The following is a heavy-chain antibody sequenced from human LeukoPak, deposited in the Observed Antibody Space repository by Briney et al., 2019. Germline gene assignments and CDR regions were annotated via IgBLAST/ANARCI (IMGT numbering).Heavy chain of an antibody. J-gene: IGHJ5*02. CDR2: INHSGST. V-gene: IGHV4-34*01. CDR3: ARGKMIRWFDP. D-gene: IGHD3-16*01. CDR1: GFTFSSYS. Sequence: GSLRLSCAASGFTFSSYSMNWVRQPPGKGLEWIGEINHSGSTNYNPSLKSRVTISVDTSKNQFSLKLSSVTAADTAVYYCARGKMIRWFDPWGQGTLVTVSS.